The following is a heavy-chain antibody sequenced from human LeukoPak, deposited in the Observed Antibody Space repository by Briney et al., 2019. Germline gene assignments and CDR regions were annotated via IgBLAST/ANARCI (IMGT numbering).Heavy chain of an antibody. CDR2: IIPIFGTA. J-gene: IGHJ4*02. D-gene: IGHD1-7*01. Sequence: SVKVSCKASGGTFSSYAISWVRQAPGQGLEWMGGIIPIFGTANYAQKFQGRVTITADESTSTAYMELSSLRSGDTAVYYCARGLLILPDWNYPYFDYWGQGTLVTVSS. V-gene: IGHV1-69*13. CDR3: ARGLLILPDWNYPYFDY. CDR1: GGTFSSYA.